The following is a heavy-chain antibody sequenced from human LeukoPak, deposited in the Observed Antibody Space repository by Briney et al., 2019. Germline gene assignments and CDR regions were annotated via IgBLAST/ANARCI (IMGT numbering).Heavy chain of an antibody. CDR1: GFTFSDYY. V-gene: IGHV3-11*01. Sequence: GGSLRLSCAASGFTFSDYYMSWIRQAPGKGLEWVSYISSSGSTIYYADSVKGRFTISRDNAKSSLYLQMNSLRAEDTAVYYCARASIEGYYFDYWGQGTLVTVSS. D-gene: IGHD1-26*01. CDR2: ISSSGSTI. J-gene: IGHJ4*02. CDR3: ARASIEGYYFDY.